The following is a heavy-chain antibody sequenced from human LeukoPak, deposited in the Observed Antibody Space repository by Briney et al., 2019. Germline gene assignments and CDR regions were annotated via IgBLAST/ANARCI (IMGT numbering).Heavy chain of an antibody. CDR2: IYYSGST. J-gene: IGHJ4*02. V-gene: IGHV4-39*01. CDR3: ARRRGNYYDSSGYYYFDY. D-gene: IGHD3-22*01. CDR1: GGSISSSSYY. Sequence: PSETLSLTCTVSGGSISSSSYYWGWIRLPPGKGLEWIGSIYYSGSTYYNPSLKSRVTISVDTSKNQFSLKLSSVTAADTAVYYCARRRGNYYDSSGYYYFDYWGQGTLVTVSS.